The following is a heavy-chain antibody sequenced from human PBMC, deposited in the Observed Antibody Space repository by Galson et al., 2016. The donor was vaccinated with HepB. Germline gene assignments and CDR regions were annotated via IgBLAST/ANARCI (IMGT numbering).Heavy chain of an antibody. CDR2: IYSYSST. V-gene: IGHV3-66*01. J-gene: IGHJ3*02. Sequence: SLRLSCAASGFTVSTNYMTWVRQAPGKGLEWVSSIYSYSSTYYADSVKGRFIIARDILDNTLILQMNSLRAEDTAVYYCARDPVTDGNNLYAFDIWGQGTMVTVSS. CDR3: ARDPVTDGNNLYAFDI. CDR1: GFTVSTNY. D-gene: IGHD5-24*01.